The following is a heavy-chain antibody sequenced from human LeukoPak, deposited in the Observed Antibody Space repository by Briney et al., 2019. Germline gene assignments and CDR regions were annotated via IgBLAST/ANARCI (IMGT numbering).Heavy chain of an antibody. CDR3: TTSLGYFSRFDS. Sequence: ASVKVSCKTSVDTFTKYYMNWVRQAPGQGLEWMGIINPTGGSATYAKGLEGRIAVTSDTPTNTVYMELIGLKSEDTAMYYCTTSLGYFSRFDSWGQGTLVTVSS. CDR1: VDTFTKYY. V-gene: IGHV1-46*04. CDR2: INPTGGSA. D-gene: IGHD1-1*01. J-gene: IGHJ4*02.